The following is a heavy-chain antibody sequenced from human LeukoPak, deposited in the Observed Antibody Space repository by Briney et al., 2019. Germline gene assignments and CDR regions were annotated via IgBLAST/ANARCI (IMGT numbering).Heavy chain of an antibody. CDR3: ASLLDSGSGSLSWFDP. Sequence: SETLPLTCAVSGYSISSGYYWGWIRQPPGKGLEWVGSFYHSGSTYYNPSLKSRVTISVDTSKNQFSLKLSSVTAADTAIYYCASLLDSGSGSLSWFDPWGQGTLVTVSS. CDR1: GYSISSGYY. V-gene: IGHV4-38-2*01. D-gene: IGHD3-10*01. CDR2: FYHSGST. J-gene: IGHJ5*02.